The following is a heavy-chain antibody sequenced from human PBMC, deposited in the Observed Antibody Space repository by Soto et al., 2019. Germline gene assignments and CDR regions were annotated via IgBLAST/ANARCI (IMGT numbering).Heavy chain of an antibody. Sequence: EAQLVESGGALVQPGGSLRLSCVASGFTFSPYSMSWVRQAPGKGLEWVSYISSDSNTIYYADSVRGRFTISRNNAKNSLYLQMNSLRDEDTAVYYCARSSRGDHYDFWGDYPDAGMDVWGLGTTVTVSS. CDR3: ARSSRGDHYDFWGDYPDAGMDV. D-gene: IGHD3-3*01. V-gene: IGHV3-48*02. J-gene: IGHJ6*02. CDR2: ISSDSNTI. CDR1: GFTFSPYS.